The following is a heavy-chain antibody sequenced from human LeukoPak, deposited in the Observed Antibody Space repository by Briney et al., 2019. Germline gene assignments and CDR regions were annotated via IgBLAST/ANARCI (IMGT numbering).Heavy chain of an antibody. CDR1: GGSISRYY. CDR3: ARVLQQWMVIDY. J-gene: IGHJ4*02. Sequence: SETLSLTCTVSGGSISRYYWSWIRQPPGKGLEWIGYIYYSGSTNYNPSLKSRVTISVDTSKNQFSLKLSSVTAADTAVYYCARVLQQWMVIDYWGQGTLVTVSS. CDR2: IYYSGST. D-gene: IGHD6-19*01. V-gene: IGHV4-59*01.